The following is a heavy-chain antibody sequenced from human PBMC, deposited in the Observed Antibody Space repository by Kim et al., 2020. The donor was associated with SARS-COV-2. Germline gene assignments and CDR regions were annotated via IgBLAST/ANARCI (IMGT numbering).Heavy chain of an antibody. CDR3: ARDSFLDYYDSSVRAFDI. J-gene: IGHJ3*02. V-gene: IGHV4-59*01. Sequence: KSRVTISVDTSKNQFSLKLSSVTATDTAVYYCARDSFLDYYDSSVRAFDIWSQGTMVTVSS. D-gene: IGHD3-22*01.